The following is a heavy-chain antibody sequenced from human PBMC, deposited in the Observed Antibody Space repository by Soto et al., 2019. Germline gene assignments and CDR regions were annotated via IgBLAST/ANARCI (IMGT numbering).Heavy chain of an antibody. CDR2: ISAYNGNT. J-gene: IGHJ6*02. Sequence: GGAVKVSCTASCYTFTSYGISWVRQAPGQGLEWMGWISAYNGNTNYAQKLQGRVTMTTDTSTSTAYMELRSLRSDDTAVYYCAREGGGHSGSYVPRAGMDVWGQGTPVTVSS. CDR3: AREGGGHSGSYVPRAGMDV. V-gene: IGHV1-18*04. D-gene: IGHD1-26*01. CDR1: CYTFTSYG.